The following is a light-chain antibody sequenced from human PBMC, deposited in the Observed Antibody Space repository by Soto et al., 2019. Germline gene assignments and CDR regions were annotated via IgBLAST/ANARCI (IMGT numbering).Light chain of an antibody. V-gene: IGLV1-44*01. CDR3: ASWEDSLNGWV. CDR1: SSNVGSNT. Sequence: QSVLTQPPSASGTPGPRVTISCSGSSSNVGSNTVSWYQQLPGTAPKVLIYSDDQRPSGVPDRFSGSRSGSSASLAISGLQSGDEADYYFASWEDSLNGWVIGGGTKVSVL. CDR2: SDD. J-gene: IGLJ3*02.